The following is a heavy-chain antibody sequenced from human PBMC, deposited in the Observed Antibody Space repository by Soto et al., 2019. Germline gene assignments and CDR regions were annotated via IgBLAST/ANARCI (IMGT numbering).Heavy chain of an antibody. CDR2: ISSSSSYI. D-gene: IGHD3-22*01. J-gene: IGHJ4*02. CDR3: ARGLFYYDSSAYLGY. V-gene: IGHV3-21*01. CDR1: GFTFSSYS. Sequence: GSLRLSCAASGFTFSSYSINWVRQAPGKGLEWVSSISSSSSYIYYSDSMKGRFTISRDNAKNSLYLQMNSLRAEDTAVYYCARGLFYYDSSAYLGYWGQGTLVTVS.